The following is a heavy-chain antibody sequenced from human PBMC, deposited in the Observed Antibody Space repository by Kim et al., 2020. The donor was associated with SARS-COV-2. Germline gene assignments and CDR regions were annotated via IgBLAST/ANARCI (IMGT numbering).Heavy chain of an antibody. CDR2: IYYSGST. V-gene: IGHV4-30-4*01. Sequence: SETLSLTCTVSGGSISSGDYYWSWIRQPPGKGLEWIGYIYYSGSTYYNPSLKSRVTISVDTSKNQFSLKLSSVTAADTAVYYCARGSWELLGFYYYYMDVWGKGTTVTVSS. CDR1: GGSISSGDYY. CDR3: ARGSWELLGFYYYYMDV. J-gene: IGHJ6*03. D-gene: IGHD1-26*01.